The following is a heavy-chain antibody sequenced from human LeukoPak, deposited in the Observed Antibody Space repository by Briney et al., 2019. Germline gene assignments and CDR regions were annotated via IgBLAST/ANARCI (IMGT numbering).Heavy chain of an antibody. V-gene: IGHV3-48*02. CDR3: ARDFTPSSSSWYKYYFDY. D-gene: IGHD6-13*01. J-gene: IGHJ4*02. Sequence: PGGSLRLSCAASGFTFSSYSMNWVRQAPGKGLEWVSYISSSSSTIYYADSVKGRFTISRDNAKNSLYLQMNSLRDEDTAVYYCARDFTPSSSSWYKYYFDYWGQGTLVTVSS. CDR2: ISSSSSTI. CDR1: GFTFSSYS.